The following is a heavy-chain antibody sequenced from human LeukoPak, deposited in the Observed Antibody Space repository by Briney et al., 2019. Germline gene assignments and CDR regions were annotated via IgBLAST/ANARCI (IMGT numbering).Heavy chain of an antibody. D-gene: IGHD2-15*01. CDR3: ARDRSGGDYFRV. CDR2: IYYRGHT. CDR1: GGSISTSNYY. Sequence: SETLSLTCNVSGGSISTSNYYWGWIRQPPGKGLEWIGSIYYRGHTYYNPSLKSRVTISVDTSKNQFSLKLSSVTAADTAVYYCARDRSGGDYFRVWGQGTLVTVSS. V-gene: IGHV4-39*07. J-gene: IGHJ4*02.